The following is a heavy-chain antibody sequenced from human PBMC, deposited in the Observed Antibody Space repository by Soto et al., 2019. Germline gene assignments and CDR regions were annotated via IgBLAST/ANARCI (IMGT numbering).Heavy chain of an antibody. D-gene: IGHD2-15*01. CDR2: IIPIFGTA. V-gene: IGHV1-69*01. Sequence: QVQLVQSGAEVKKPGSSVKVSCKASGGTFSSYAISWVRQAPGQGLEWMGGIIPIFGTANYAQKFQGRVTITADESTSTAYMELSSLRSEDTAVYYCARGMEEYCSGGSRYSPRWSDPWGQGTLVTVSS. J-gene: IGHJ5*02. CDR3: ARGMEEYCSGGSRYSPRWSDP. CDR1: GGTFSSYA.